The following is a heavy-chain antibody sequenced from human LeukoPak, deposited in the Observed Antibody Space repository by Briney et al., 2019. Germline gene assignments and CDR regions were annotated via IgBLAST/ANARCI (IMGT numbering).Heavy chain of an antibody. CDR3: AKDQEFGELFPYYFDY. J-gene: IGHJ4*02. CDR2: ISGSGGST. D-gene: IGHD3-10*01. V-gene: IGHV3-23*01. CDR1: GFTFSSYA. Sequence: GGSLRLSCAASGFTFSSYAMSWVRQAPGKGLEWVSAISGSGGSTYYADSVKGRFTISRDNSKNTLYQQMNSLRAEDTAVYYCAKDQEFGELFPYYFDYWGQGTLVTVSS.